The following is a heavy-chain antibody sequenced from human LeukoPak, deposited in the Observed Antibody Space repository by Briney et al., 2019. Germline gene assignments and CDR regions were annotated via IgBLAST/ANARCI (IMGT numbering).Heavy chain of an antibody. J-gene: IGHJ4*02. CDR2: ISSNGGRT. Sequence: GGSLRLSCSASGFTFSSYAMHWVRQAPGKGLEYVSAISSNGGRTYYAYSVKGRFTISRDNSKSTLYLQMSSLRAEDTAVYYCVKDLGVGANDCWGQGTLVTVSS. CDR1: GFTFSSYA. CDR3: VKDLGVGANDC. D-gene: IGHD1-26*01. V-gene: IGHV3-64D*06.